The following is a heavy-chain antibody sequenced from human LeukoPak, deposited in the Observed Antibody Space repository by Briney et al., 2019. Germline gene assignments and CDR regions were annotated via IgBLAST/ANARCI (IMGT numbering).Heavy chain of an antibody. Sequence: GASVKVSCKASGYIFTAYHMHWVRQAPGQGLEWMGWINPYSGGTKYALKFQGRVTLTTDTSISTAYMDLSRLTSDDTAVYYCAREGCSTSNCHVMGDDKWFDPWGQGTLVTVSS. J-gene: IGHJ5*02. CDR1: GYIFTAYH. D-gene: IGHD2-2*01. V-gene: IGHV1-2*02. CDR2: INPYSGGT. CDR3: AREGCSTSNCHVMGDDKWFDP.